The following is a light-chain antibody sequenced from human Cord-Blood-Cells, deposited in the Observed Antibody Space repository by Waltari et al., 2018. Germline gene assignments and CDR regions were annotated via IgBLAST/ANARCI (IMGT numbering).Light chain of an antibody. CDR3: SSYTSSSTLV. J-gene: IGLJ1*01. CDR2: DVS. V-gene: IGLV2-14*01. CDR1: SSDVGGYNS. Sequence: QSALTQPASVSGSPGQSITISCTGTSSDVGGYNSVSWYQQHPGKAPKLMIYDVSNRPSGVSNRFSGSKSGNTASLTISGLLAEDEADYYCSSYTSSSTLVFGTGTKVTVL.